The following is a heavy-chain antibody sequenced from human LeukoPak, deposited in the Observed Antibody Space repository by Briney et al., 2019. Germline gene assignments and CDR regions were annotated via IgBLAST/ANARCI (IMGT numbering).Heavy chain of an antibody. D-gene: IGHD6-19*01. V-gene: IGHV1-46*01. CDR1: GYTFTSYY. CDR3: ARDLNQWLAPGY. Sequence: ASVKVSCKASGYTFTSYYMHWVRQAPGQGLEWMGIINPSGGSTSYAQKLQGRVTMTTDTSTSTAYMELRSLRSDDTAVYYCARDLNQWLAPGYWGQGTLVTVSS. J-gene: IGHJ4*02. CDR2: INPSGGST.